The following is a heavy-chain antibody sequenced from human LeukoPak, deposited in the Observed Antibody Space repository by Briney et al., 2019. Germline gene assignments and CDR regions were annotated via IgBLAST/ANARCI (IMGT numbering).Heavy chain of an antibody. CDR1: GFSFSSYG. V-gene: IGHV3-30*02. D-gene: IGHD3/OR15-3a*01. Sequence: GRSLRLSCAASGFSFSSYGMHWVRQAPGKGLEWVTFIRSDGSNKCYADSVKGRFTFSRNNSKNTLYLQMNSLRAEDTAVYYCAKGTGYSFDYWGQGTLVTVSS. J-gene: IGHJ4*02. CDR3: AKGTGYSFDY. CDR2: IRSDGSNK.